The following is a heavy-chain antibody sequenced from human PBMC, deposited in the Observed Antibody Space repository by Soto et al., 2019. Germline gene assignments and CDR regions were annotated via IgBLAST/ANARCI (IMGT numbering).Heavy chain of an antibody. CDR3: ARDRVMLTFGGASEEWGIDS. J-gene: IGHJ4*02. CDR2: IYHSGST. V-gene: IGHV4-4*02. CDR1: GVSISSSNW. D-gene: IGHD3-16*01. Sequence: SETLSLTCAVSGVSISSSNWWSWVRQPPGKGLEWIGEIYHSGSTNYNPSLKSRVTISVDKSKNQFSLKLSSVTAADTAVYYCARDRVMLTFGGASEEWGIDSWGPGTLVT.